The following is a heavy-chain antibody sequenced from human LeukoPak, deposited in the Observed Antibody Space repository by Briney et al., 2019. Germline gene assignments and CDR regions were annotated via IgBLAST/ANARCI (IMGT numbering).Heavy chain of an antibody. D-gene: IGHD6-6*01. CDR1: GGTFSSYA. CDR2: IIPIFGTA. V-gene: IGHV1-69*05. CDR3: ARSRSSSSGVGWFDP. Sequence: SVKVSSKASGGTFSSYAISWVRQAPGQGLEWMGRIIPIFGTANYAQKFQGRVTITTDESTSTAYMELSSLRSEDTAVYYCARSRSSSSGVGWFDPWGQGTLVTVSS. J-gene: IGHJ5*02.